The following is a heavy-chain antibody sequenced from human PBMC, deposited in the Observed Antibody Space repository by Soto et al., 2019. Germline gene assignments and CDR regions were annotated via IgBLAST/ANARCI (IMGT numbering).Heavy chain of an antibody. CDR3: ARDYPGEPVAAGAFDI. V-gene: IGHV4-59*01. J-gene: IGHJ3*02. D-gene: IGHD6-13*01. Sequence: SETLSLTCTVSGGSISSYYWSWIRQPPGKGLEWIGDIYYSGSTYYKPSLKSRVTISVDTSKNQFSLKLSSVTAADTAVYYCARDYPGEPVAAGAFDIWGQGTMVTVSS. CDR2: IYYSGST. CDR1: GGSISSYY.